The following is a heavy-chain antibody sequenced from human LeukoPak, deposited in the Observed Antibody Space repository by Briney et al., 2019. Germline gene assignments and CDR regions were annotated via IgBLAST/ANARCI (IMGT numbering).Heavy chain of an antibody. D-gene: IGHD2-2*01. CDR3: VRGVGSSTSCYVRAFDI. CDR1: GFTFSNSW. CDR2: IRCDGSEK. Sequence: GGSLRLSCAASGFTFSNSWMHWVCQAPEKGLEWVADIRCDGSEKCYVDSVKGRLTISRDNAKNSLYLQVNSLRAEDMTVYYCVRGVGSSTSCYVRAFDIWGQGTMVTVSS. J-gene: IGHJ3*02. V-gene: IGHV3-52*01.